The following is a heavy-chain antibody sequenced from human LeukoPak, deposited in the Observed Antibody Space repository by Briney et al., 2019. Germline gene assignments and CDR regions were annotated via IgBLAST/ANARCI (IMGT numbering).Heavy chain of an antibody. CDR3: AAGHPGAGYYYYGMDV. V-gene: IGHV1-46*01. D-gene: IGHD6-13*01. Sequence: GASVKVSCKASGYTFTSYYMHWVRQAPGQGLEWMGIINPSGGSTSYAQKFQGRVTMTRDTSTSTAYMELSSLRSEDTAVYYCAAGHPGAGYYYYGMDVWGQGTTVTVSS. J-gene: IGHJ6*02. CDR1: GYTFTSYY. CDR2: INPSGGST.